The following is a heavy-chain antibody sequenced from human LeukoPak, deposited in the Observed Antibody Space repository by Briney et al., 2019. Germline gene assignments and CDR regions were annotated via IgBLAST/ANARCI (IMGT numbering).Heavy chain of an antibody. CDR2: IWHDGNNK. D-gene: IGHD1-26*01. Sequence: GRSLRLSCAASGFNFSSYGMHWVRQAPGKGLEWVAVIWHDGNNKNYADSVKGRFTISRDDSKNTMYLQMNSLRAEDTAVYYCARDPKISLPGIIMGTYWDVWGQGTTVIVSS. J-gene: IGHJ6*02. CDR1: GFNFSSYG. CDR3: ARDPKISLPGIIMGTYWDV. V-gene: IGHV3-33*01.